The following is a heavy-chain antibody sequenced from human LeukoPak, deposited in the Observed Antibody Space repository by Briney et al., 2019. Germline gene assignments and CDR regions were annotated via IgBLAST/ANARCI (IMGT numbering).Heavy chain of an antibody. V-gene: IGHV4-61*02. CDR2: IYTSGST. CDR1: GGSISSGSYY. J-gene: IGHJ3*02. D-gene: IGHD6-19*01. CDR3: ARDFPPGIAVAGAFDI. Sequence: SQTLSLTCTVSGGSISSGSYYWSWIRQPAGKGLEWIGRIYTSGSTNYNPSLKSRVTMSVDTSKNQFSLKLSSVTAADTAVYYCARDFPPGIAVAGAFDIWGQGTMVTVSS.